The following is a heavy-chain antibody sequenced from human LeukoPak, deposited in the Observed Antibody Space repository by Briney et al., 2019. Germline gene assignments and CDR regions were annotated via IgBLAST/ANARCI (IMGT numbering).Heavy chain of an antibody. D-gene: IGHD3-22*01. CDR2: ISSSGSTI. CDR1: GFTFSSYE. CDR3: ARGYDSRGYYPDY. V-gene: IGHV3-48*03. Sequence: PGGSLRLSCAASGFTFSSYEMNWVRQAPGKGLEWVSYISSSGSTIYYADSVKGRFTISRDNAKNSLYLQMNSLRAEDTAVYYCARGYDSRGYYPDYWGQGTLVTVSS. J-gene: IGHJ4*02.